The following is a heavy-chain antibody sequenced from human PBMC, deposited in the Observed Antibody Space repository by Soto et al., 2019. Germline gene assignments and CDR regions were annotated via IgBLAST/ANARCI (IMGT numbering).Heavy chain of an antibody. J-gene: IGHJ3*02. CDR1: GFTFSSYG. D-gene: IGHD3-22*01. Sequence: QVQLVESGGGVVQPGRSLRLSCAASGFTFSSYGMHWVRQAPGKGLEWVAVIWYDGSNKYYADSVKGRFTISRDNSKNTLYLQMNSLRAEDTAVYYCAREAPVPYYDSSGYLGIWGQGTMVTVSS. V-gene: IGHV3-33*01. CDR2: IWYDGSNK. CDR3: AREAPVPYYDSSGYLGI.